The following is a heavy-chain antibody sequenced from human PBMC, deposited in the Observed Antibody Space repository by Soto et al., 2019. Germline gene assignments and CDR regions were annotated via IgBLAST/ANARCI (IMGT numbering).Heavy chain of an antibody. Sequence: QVQLQQWGAGLLKPSETLSLNCAVTGGSLSGDYWSWIRQPPGKGLEWIGEVKDGGHTNYSPSLRGRVTISSDTSNNQFSRRLNSVTAADTGVYYCARGQEGVVATHWDQGSLVTVSS. V-gene: IGHV4-34*01. J-gene: IGHJ4*02. CDR3: ARGQEGVVATH. D-gene: IGHD5-12*01. CDR1: GGSLSGDY. CDR2: VKDGGHT.